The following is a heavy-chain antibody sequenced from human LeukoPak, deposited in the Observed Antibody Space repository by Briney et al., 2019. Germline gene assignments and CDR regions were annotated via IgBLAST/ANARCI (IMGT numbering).Heavy chain of an antibody. CDR1: GYTFTGYY. Sequence: ASVKVSCKASGYTFTGYYMHWVRQAPGQGLEWMGWINPNSGGTNYAQKFQGRVTRTRDTSISTAYMELSRLRSDDTAVYYCARARLPPYDAFDIWGQGTMVTVSS. CDR2: INPNSGGT. J-gene: IGHJ3*02. CDR3: ARARLPPYDAFDI. V-gene: IGHV1-2*02.